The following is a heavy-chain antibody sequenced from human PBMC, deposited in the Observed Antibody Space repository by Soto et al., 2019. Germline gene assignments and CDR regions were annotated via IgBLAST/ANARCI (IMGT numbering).Heavy chain of an antibody. CDR2: IYYSGST. J-gene: IGHJ4*02. CDR3: ARHVRYFHTNDFDY. CDR1: GGSISSSSYY. Sequence: SETLSLTCTVSGGSISSSSYYWGWIRQPPGKGLEWIGSIYYSGSTYYNPSLKSRVTISVDTSKNQFSLKLSSVTAADTAVYYCARHVRYFHTNDFDYSGQGTLVTVSS. D-gene: IGHD3-9*01. V-gene: IGHV4-39*01.